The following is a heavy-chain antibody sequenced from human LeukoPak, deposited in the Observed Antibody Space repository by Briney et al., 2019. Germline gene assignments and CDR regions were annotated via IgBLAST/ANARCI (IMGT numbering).Heavy chain of an antibody. Sequence: SETLSLTCAVYGRSFSGYYWSWIRQPPGKGLEWVGEINHSGSTNYNPSLKSRFTISLDTSKNQFSLKLSSVTAADTAVYYCARPMVRGVSRWFDPWGQGTLVTVSS. J-gene: IGHJ5*02. D-gene: IGHD3-10*01. CDR1: GRSFSGYY. CDR3: ARPMVRGVSRWFDP. CDR2: INHSGST. V-gene: IGHV4-34*01.